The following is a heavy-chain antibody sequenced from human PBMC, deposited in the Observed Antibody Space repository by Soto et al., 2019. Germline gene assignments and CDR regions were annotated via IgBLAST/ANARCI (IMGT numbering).Heavy chain of an antibody. CDR2: INPSGAST. CDR3: ARGSGYYYWDDY. CDR1: GYTFTSYY. Sequence: ASVKVSCKASGYTFTSYYIHWVRQAPGQGLEWMGMINPSGASTSYAQKFQGRVTITRDTSASTAYMELSSLRSEDTAVYYCARGSGYYYWDDYWGQGTLVTVS. D-gene: IGHD3-22*01. J-gene: IGHJ4*02. V-gene: IGHV1-46*01.